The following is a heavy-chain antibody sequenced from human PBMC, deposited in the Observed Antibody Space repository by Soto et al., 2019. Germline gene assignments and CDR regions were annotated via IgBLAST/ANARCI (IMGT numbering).Heavy chain of an antibody. J-gene: IGHJ4*02. D-gene: IGHD2-15*01. CDR3: AKGSEVARQELDY. CDR2: ISSDGSDK. CDR1: GFTFSNFG. V-gene: IGHV3-30*18. Sequence: QVQLVESGGGVVQPGRSLRLSCAASGFTFSNFGMHWVRQAPGTGLEWVAVISSDGSDKYYSDSVKGRFTISRDNSKNTLFLQMNSLRVEDTAVYYCAKGSEVARQELDYWGQGTLLTVSS.